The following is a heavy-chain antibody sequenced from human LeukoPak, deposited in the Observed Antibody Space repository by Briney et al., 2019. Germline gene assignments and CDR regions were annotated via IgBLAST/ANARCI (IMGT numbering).Heavy chain of an antibody. J-gene: IGHJ4*02. CDR3: ARDIVYLIDEDYG. V-gene: IGHV4-4*07. D-gene: IGHD4-17*01. CDR1: GSSFNTYY. Sequence: SETLSLTCSVSGSSFNTYYWSWIRQPAGKALEWIGPIHTGGSDDYSPSLQSRVTISVDMSKKEFSLKLTSVTAADTAVYYCARDIVYLIDEDYGWGQGILVTVSS. CDR2: IHTGGSD.